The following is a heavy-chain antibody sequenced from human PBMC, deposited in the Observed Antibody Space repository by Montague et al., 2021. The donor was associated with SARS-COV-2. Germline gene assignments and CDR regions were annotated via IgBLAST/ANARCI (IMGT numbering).Heavy chain of an antibody. Sequence: SETLSLTCTVSGGSISSYYWSWIRQPPGKGLEWIGYIYYSGSTNYNPSLESRVTISVDTPKNQFSLKLSSVTAADTAVYYCAREGSGRGYYYGMDVWGQGTLVTVSS. J-gene: IGHJ6*02. D-gene: IGHD3-10*01. V-gene: IGHV4-59*01. CDR3: AREGSGRGYYYGMDV. CDR2: IYYSGST. CDR1: GGSISSYY.